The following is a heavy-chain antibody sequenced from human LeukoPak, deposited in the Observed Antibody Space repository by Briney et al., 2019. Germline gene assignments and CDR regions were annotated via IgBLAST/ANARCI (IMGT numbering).Heavy chain of an antibody. CDR3: AKGVGYSRGSDY. J-gene: IGHJ4*02. CDR1: GFIFSGYS. D-gene: IGHD5-18*01. Sequence: GGSLRLSCAASGFIFSGYSMSWVRQAPGMGLEWVSVITGSGGNTYYADSVKGRFTISRDNSKNTLYLQMNSLGAEDTAIYYCAKGVGYSRGSDYWGQGTLVTVSS. V-gene: IGHV3-23*01. CDR2: ITGSGGNT.